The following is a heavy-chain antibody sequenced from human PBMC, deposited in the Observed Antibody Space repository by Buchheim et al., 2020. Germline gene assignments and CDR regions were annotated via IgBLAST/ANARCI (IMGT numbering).Heavy chain of an antibody. CDR3: ARGLTKTYGMDV. CDR2: IYHSGST. Sequence: VQLLESGGGLVQPGGSLRLSCAASGFTFSSYAMSWVRQAPGKGLEWIGEIYHSGSTNYNPPLKSRVTISVDKSKNQFSLKLSSVTAADTAVYYCARGLTKTYGMDVWGQGTT. V-gene: IGHV4-4*02. D-gene: IGHD3-9*01. J-gene: IGHJ6*02. CDR1: GFTFSSYAM.